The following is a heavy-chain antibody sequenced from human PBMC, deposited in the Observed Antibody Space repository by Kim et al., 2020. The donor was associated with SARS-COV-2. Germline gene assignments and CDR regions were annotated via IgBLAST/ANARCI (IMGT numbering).Heavy chain of an antibody. CDR1: GDSVSSNSAA. J-gene: IGHJ4*02. D-gene: IGHD6-13*01. CDR3: ARVNGYSSSWYDPTFDY. Sequence: SQTLSLTCAISGDSVSSNSAAWNWIRQSPSRGLEWLGRTYYRSKWYNDYAVSVKSRITINPDTSKNQFSLQLNSVTPEDTAVYYCARVNGYSSSWYDPTFDYWGQGTLVTVSS. CDR2: TYYRSKWYN. V-gene: IGHV6-1*01.